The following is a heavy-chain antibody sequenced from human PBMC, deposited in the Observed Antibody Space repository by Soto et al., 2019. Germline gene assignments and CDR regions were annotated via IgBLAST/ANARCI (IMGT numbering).Heavy chain of an antibody. CDR1: GFSLSTSGVG. CDR3: AHGITMVRGVMLDP. V-gene: IGHV2-5*02. D-gene: IGHD3-10*01. Sequence: QITLKESGPTLVKPTQPLTLTCTFSGFSLSTSGVGVGWIRQPPGKALEWLALIYWDDDKRYSPSLKSRLTIPKDTSKNQVVLTMTNMDPVDTATYYCAHGITMVRGVMLDPWGQGTLVTVSS. J-gene: IGHJ5*02. CDR2: IYWDDDK.